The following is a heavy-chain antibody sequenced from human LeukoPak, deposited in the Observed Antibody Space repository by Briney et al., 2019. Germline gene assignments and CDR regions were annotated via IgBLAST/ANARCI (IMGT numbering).Heavy chain of an antibody. CDR3: AREWGLIAVAGGPGY. D-gene: IGHD2-21*01. Sequence: GVSLRLFCVASGFSFSKYGMHWVRQAPGKGLQWLAIIWYDGHNKYYADSVKGRFTISRDNSKNTLFLEMNDLKAEDTAVYYCAREWGLIAVAGGPGYWGQGTLVTVSS. V-gene: IGHV3-33*01. J-gene: IGHJ4*02. CDR1: GFSFSKYG. CDR2: IWYDGHNK.